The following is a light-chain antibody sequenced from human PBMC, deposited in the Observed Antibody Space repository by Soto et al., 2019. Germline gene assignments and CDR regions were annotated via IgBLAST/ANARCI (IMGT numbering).Light chain of an antibody. CDR3: VLYMGSGTWV. CDR2: NTN. CDR1: SGSVSTSYY. J-gene: IGLJ3*02. Sequence: QAVVTQEPSFPVSPGRTVTLTCGLSSGSVSTSYYPSWYQQTPGQAPRTLIYNTNTRSSGVPDRFSGSILGNKAALTITGAQADDESDYYCVLYMGSGTWVFGGGTNLTVL. V-gene: IGLV8-61*01.